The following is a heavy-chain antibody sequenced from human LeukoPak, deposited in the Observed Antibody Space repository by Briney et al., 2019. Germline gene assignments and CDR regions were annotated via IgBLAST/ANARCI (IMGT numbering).Heavy chain of an antibody. CDR1: GFTVSSNY. V-gene: IGHV3-66*01. Sequence: PGGSLRLSCAASGFTVSSNYMSWVRQAPGKGLEWVSVIYSGGITHYADSVKGRFTISRDNSKNTLYLQMNSLRAEDTAVYYCARSQAGVPYYYYYMDVWGKGTTVTVSS. CDR2: IYSGGIT. CDR3: ARSQAGVPYYYYYMDV. J-gene: IGHJ6*03. D-gene: IGHD6-13*01.